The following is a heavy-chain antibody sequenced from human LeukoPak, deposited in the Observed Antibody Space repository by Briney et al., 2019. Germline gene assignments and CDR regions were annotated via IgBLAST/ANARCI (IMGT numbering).Heavy chain of an antibody. V-gene: IGHV3-23*01. J-gene: IGHJ5*02. Sequence: GGSLRLSCVASGFSFRSYAMTWVRQAPVKGLEWVSGISGSGGSTYYADSVKGRFTISRDNAKNTLYLQMNSLRVEDTAVYYCAKSDWFDPWGQGTLVTVSS. CDR1: GFSFRSYA. CDR3: AKSDWFDP. CDR2: ISGSGGST.